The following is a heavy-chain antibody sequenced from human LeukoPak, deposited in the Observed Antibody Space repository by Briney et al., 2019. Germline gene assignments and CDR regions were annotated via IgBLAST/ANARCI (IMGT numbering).Heavy chain of an antibody. D-gene: IGHD2-21*01. CDR2: IIPIFGTA. CDR3: ARGDYYED. Sequence: SVKVSCKASGYTFTSYDINWVRQATGQGLEWMGGIIPIFGTANYAQKFQGRVTITTDESTSTAYMELSSLRSEDTAVYYCARGDYYEDWGQGTLVTVSS. CDR1: GYTFTSYD. J-gene: IGHJ4*02. V-gene: IGHV1-69*05.